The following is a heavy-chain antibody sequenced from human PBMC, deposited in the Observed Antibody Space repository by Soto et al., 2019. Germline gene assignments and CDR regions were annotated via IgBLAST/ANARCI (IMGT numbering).Heavy chain of an antibody. J-gene: IGHJ4*02. V-gene: IGHV1-69*12. CDR2: IIPIFGTA. CDR3: AGKVYDSRGYHYSL. D-gene: IGHD3-22*01. Sequence: QVQLVQSGAEVKKPGSSVKVSCKASGGTFSSYAISWVRQAPGQGLEWMGGIIPIFGTANYAQKFQGRVTITADESTSNAHMEVSNLKSEDTAVYYCAGKVYDSRGYHYSLWGQGTLVTVSS. CDR1: GGTFSSYA.